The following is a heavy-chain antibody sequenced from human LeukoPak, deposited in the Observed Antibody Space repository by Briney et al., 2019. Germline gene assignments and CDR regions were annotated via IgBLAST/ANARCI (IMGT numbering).Heavy chain of an antibody. Sequence: TSGGSLRLSCEASGFTFSSYSMNWVRQAPGKGLEWVSSISSGSSYIYYADSVKGRFTISRDNAKNSLYLQMNSLRAEDTAVYYCARDNRGGGVGSYMDVWGKGTTVTVSS. CDR2: ISSGSSYI. J-gene: IGHJ6*03. CDR1: GFTFSSYS. V-gene: IGHV3-21*01. D-gene: IGHD3-10*01. CDR3: ARDNRGGGVGSYMDV.